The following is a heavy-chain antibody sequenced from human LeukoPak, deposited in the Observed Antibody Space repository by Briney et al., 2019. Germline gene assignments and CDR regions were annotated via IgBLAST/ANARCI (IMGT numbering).Heavy chain of an antibody. CDR2: MNPNSGNT. J-gene: IGHJ4*02. CDR1: GYTFTSYD. D-gene: IGHD2-15*01. Sequence: ASVTVSFTASGYTFTSYDINWVRQATGQGLEWMGWMNPNSGNTGYAQKFQGRVTMTRNTSISTAYMELSSLRSEDTAVYYCARENLLHCSGGSCYSTAFDYWGQGTLVTVSS. CDR3: ARENLLHCSGGSCYSTAFDY. V-gene: IGHV1-8*01.